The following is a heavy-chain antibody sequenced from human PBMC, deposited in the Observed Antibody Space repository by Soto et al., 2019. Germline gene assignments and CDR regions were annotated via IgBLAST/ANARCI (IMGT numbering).Heavy chain of an antibody. Sequence: QVQLVESGGGVVQPGRSLRLSCAASGFTFSSYAMHWVRQAPGKGLEWVAVISYDGINKYYADSVKGRFTISRDNSKNTLYLQMNSLRAEDTAVYYCAREAFRGVIITSAFDIWGQGTMVTVSS. D-gene: IGHD3-10*01. V-gene: IGHV3-30-3*01. CDR3: AREAFRGVIITSAFDI. CDR1: GFTFSSYA. CDR2: ISYDGINK. J-gene: IGHJ3*02.